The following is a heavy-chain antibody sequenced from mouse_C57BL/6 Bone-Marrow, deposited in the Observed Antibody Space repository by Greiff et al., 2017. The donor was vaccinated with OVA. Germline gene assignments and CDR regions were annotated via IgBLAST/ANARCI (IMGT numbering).Heavy chain of an antibody. V-gene: IGHV3-6*01. CDR1: GYSITSGYY. CDR3: ARSLLTGTGDY. D-gene: IGHD4-1*01. J-gene: IGHJ2*01. CDR2: ISYDGSN. Sequence: VQLQQSGPGLVKPSQSLSLTCSVTGYSITSGYYWNWIRQFPGNKLEWMGYISYDGSNNYNPSLKNRISITRDTSKNQFFLKLNSVTTEDTATYYCARSLLTGTGDYWGQGTTLTVSS.